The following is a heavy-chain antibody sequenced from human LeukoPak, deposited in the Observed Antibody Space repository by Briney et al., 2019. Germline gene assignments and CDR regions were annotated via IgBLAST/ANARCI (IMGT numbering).Heavy chain of an antibody. D-gene: IGHD3-10*02. V-gene: IGHV3-20*04. J-gene: IGHJ6*04. CDR2: INWNGDNT. CDR3: AELGITMIGGV. CDR1: GFTFDDYG. Sequence: PGGSLRLSCAASGFTFDDYGMSWVRQAPGKGLEWVSSINWNGDNTDYADSVKGRFTISRDNAKNSLYLQMNSLRAEDTAVYYCAELGITMIGGVWGKGTTVTISS.